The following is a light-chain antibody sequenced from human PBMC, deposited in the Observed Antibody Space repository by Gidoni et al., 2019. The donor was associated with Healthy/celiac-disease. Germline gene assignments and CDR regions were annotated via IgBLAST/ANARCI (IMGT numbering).Light chain of an antibody. Sequence: EIVLTQSPATLSLSPGERATPSCRASQSVSSYVSWYQQKPGQAPRLHIYDASNRATGIPARFSGSGSGTDFTLTISSLEPEDFAVYYCQQRSNWPITFGQGTRLEIK. CDR3: QQRSNWPIT. CDR1: QSVSSY. V-gene: IGKV3-11*01. CDR2: DAS. J-gene: IGKJ5*01.